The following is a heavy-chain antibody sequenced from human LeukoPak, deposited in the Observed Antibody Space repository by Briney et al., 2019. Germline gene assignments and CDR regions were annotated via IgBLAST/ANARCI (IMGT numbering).Heavy chain of an antibody. D-gene: IGHD2-15*01. CDR3: AKWDNIVVSNRPNYYYYMDV. J-gene: IGHJ6*03. Sequence: GGSLRLSCAASGFTFSSYGMHWVRQAPGKGLEWVAVIWYDGSNEWYADSVKGRFTISRDNSRNTLYLQMNSLRAEDTAVYYCAKWDNIVVSNRPNYYYYMDVWGKGTTVTVSS. CDR2: IWYDGSNE. CDR1: GFTFSSYG. V-gene: IGHV3-33*03.